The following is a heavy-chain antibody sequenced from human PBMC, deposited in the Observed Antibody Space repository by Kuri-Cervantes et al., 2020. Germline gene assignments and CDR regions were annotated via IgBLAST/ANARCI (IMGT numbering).Heavy chain of an antibody. V-gene: IGHV3-30-3*01. CDR3: ARDGYSTTDKYYYYGMDV. J-gene: IGHJ6*02. Sequence: GGSLRLSCAASGFTFSSYAMHWVRQAPGKGLEWVAVISYDGSNKYYADSVKGRFTISRDNSKNTLYLQMNSLGAEDTAVYYCARDGYSTTDKYYYYGMDVWGQGTTVTVSS. CDR2: ISYDGSNK. CDR1: GFTFSSYA. D-gene: IGHD4-11*01.